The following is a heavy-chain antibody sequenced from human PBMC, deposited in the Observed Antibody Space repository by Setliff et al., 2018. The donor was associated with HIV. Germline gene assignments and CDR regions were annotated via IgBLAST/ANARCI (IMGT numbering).Heavy chain of an antibody. CDR3: ARGALQDGTGSYYEGFDY. J-gene: IGHJ4*02. Sequence: PSETLSLTCTVSGGSISSGSYYWSWIRQPAGKGLEWIGHIYTSESTNYNPSLKSRVTISVDTSKNQFSPKLSSVTAADTAVYYCARGALQDGTGSYYEGFDYWGQGTLVTVS. V-gene: IGHV4-61*09. CDR1: GGSISSGSYY. D-gene: IGHD1-26*01. CDR2: IYTSEST.